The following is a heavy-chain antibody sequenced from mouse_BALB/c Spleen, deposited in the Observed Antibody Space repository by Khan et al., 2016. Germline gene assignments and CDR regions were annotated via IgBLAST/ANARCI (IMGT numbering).Heavy chain of an antibody. CDR3: AREDYSWFAY. V-gene: IGHV3-2*02. Sequence: VQLQESGPGLVKPSQSLSLTCTVTGYSITSDYAWNWIRQFPGNKLVWLGYISYSGDTHYHPSLTSRISITRDTSKNQFFLQLNSVTAEVTATYYCAREDYSWFAYWGQGTLVTVSA. D-gene: IGHD1-1*02. J-gene: IGHJ3*01. CDR1: GYSITSDYA. CDR2: ISYSGDT.